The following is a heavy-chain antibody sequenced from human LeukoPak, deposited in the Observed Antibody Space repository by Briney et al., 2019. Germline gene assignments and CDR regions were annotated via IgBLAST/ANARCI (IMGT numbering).Heavy chain of an antibody. Sequence: GGSLRLSCAASGFTFSIYWMHWVRQAPGKGLVWVSRINSDGSSTSYADSVKGRFTISRDNAKNTLYLQMNSLRAEDTAVYYCARSLTGYSATYWGQGTLVTVSS. CDR1: GFTFSIYW. V-gene: IGHV3-74*01. CDR3: ARSLTGYSATY. J-gene: IGHJ4*02. D-gene: IGHD3-9*01. CDR2: INSDGSST.